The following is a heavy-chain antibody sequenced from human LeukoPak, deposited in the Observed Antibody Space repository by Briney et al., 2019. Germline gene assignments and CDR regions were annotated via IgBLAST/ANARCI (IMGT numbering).Heavy chain of an antibody. J-gene: IGHJ4*02. D-gene: IGHD2-15*01. CDR3: TMGGYCSGGGCPFFYY. CDR1: GDRFASYW. Sequence: GESLKISCKGSGDRFASYWIGWVRQMPGKGLEWLGIMYPGDFDTRYSPSLQGQVTISVDKSISTAYLRWSSLKASDTAMYYCTMGGYCSGGGCPFFYYWGQGTLVTVSP. V-gene: IGHV5-51*01. CDR2: MYPGDFDT.